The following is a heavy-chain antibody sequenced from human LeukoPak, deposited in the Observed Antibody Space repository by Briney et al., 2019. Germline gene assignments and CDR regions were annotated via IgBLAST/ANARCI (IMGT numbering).Heavy chain of an antibody. CDR1: GGHFSGYY. J-gene: IGHJ4*02. D-gene: IGHD5-18*01. Sequence: PSETLSLTCAVYGGHFSGYYWIWIRPPPGKGLEWIGEINHSGSTNHNPSLESRVTISVDTSKNQFSLTLSSVTAADTAVYYCARGRIMGREQLWRQNVHLYYFDYWGQGTLVTVSS. CDR2: INHSGST. CDR3: ARGRIMGREQLWRQNVHLYYFDY. V-gene: IGHV4-34*01.